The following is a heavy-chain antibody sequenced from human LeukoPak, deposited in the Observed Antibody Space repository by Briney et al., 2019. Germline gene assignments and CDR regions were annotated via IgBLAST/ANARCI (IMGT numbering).Heavy chain of an antibody. CDR3: ASTVAGTFDR. J-gene: IGHJ4*02. D-gene: IGHD6-19*01. Sequence: GGSLRLSCAASGFTISSYGMHLVRQAAGKGLEWVAIISCDGSNKNYADSVKGRFTISSDNSKNTLYLQMNILRAEDTAVYYCASTVAGTFDRWGQGTLVTVSS. CDR2: ISCDGSNK. V-gene: IGHV3-30*03. CDR1: GFTISSYG.